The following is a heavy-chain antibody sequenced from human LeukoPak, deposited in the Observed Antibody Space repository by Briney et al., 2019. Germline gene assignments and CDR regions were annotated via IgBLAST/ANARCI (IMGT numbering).Heavy chain of an antibody. CDR2: ITWTSGNI. CDR1: GFTFSSYA. J-gene: IGHJ4*02. Sequence: GGSLRLSCAASGFTFSSYAMSWVRQAPGKGLEWVSGITWTSGNIGYADSVKGRFTISRDNAKNSLYLQMNSLRAEDTALYYCAKDIASGYSSGWVPYFDYWGQGTLVTVSS. CDR3: AKDIASGYSSGWVPYFDY. V-gene: IGHV3-9*01. D-gene: IGHD6-19*01.